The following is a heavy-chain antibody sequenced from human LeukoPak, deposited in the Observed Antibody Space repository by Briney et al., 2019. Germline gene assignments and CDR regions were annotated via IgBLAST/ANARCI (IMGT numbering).Heavy chain of an antibody. CDR2: INHSGNT. J-gene: IGHJ4*02. CDR1: GGSFRDYY. V-gene: IGHV4-34*01. Sequence: SETLSLTCAVYGGSFRDYYWNWMPQPPGKGLEWIGDINHSGNTIYNPSLKSRVTISVAVSKNQFSLKLRSVNAADTADYYCARGFLLVHQDIESWGEGTLVSVSS. CDR3: ARGFLLVHQDIES. D-gene: IGHD2-2*01.